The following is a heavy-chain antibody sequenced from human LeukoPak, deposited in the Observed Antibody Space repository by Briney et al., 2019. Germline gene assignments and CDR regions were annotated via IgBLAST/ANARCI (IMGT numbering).Heavy chain of an antibody. D-gene: IGHD7-27*01. CDR1: GGSISSSSYY. Sequence: SETLSLTCTVSGGSISSSSYYWGWIRQPPGKGLEWIGSIYYSGSTYYNPSLKSRVTVSVDTSKNQFSLKLSSVTAADTAVYYCARYWGRAFDYWGQGTLVTVSS. J-gene: IGHJ4*02. V-gene: IGHV4-39*01. CDR2: IYYSGST. CDR3: ARYWGRAFDY.